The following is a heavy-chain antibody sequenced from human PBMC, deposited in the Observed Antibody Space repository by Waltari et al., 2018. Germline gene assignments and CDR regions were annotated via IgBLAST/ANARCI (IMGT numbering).Heavy chain of an antibody. CDR1: GYTFTSHG. CDR3: ARDRDIVLMVYALGGDY. V-gene: IGHV1-18*04. J-gene: IGHJ4*02. D-gene: IGHD2-8*01. Sequence: QVQLVQSGAEVKQPGSSVKVSCKASGYTFTSHGTCWRRQAPGQGLEWMGWISAYNGNTNYAQKLQGRVTMTTDTSTSTAYMELRSLRSDDTAVYYCARDRDIVLMVYALGGDYWGQGTLVTVSS. CDR2: ISAYNGNT.